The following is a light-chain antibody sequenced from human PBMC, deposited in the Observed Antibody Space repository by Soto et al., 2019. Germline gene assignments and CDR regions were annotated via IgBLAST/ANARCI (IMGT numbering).Light chain of an antibody. CDR1: SSDVGGYNY. V-gene: IGLV2-14*01. CDR3: SSYTSSSIDYV. J-gene: IGLJ1*01. CDR2: EVS. Sequence: QSARTQPASVSGSPGQSITNSWTGTSSDVGGYNYVSWYQQHPGKAPKLMIYEVSNRPSGVSNRFSGSKSGNTASLTISGLQAEDEADYYCSSYTSSSIDYVFGTGTKVTVL.